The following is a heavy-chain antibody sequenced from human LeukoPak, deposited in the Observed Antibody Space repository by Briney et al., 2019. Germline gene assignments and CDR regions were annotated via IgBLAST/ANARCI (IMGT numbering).Heavy chain of an antibody. V-gene: IGHV4-31*03. CDR3: ARVGRDCGGGCYAQFDY. Sequence: SETLSLTCTVSGSSISSGGYYWSWIRQHPGKGLEWIGYIYYSGSTYYNPSLKSRVTISVDTSKNQFSLKLSSVTAADTAVYYCARVGRDCGGGCYAQFDYWGQGTLVTVSS. CDR1: GSSISSGGYY. CDR2: IYYSGST. J-gene: IGHJ4*02. D-gene: IGHD2-21*02.